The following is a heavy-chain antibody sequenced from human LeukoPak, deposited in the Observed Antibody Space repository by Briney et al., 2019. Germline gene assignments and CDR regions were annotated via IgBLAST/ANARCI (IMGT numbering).Heavy chain of an antibody. CDR3: AKELSGYDFLSFDP. V-gene: IGHV3-23*01. CDR1: GFTFSRYA. D-gene: IGHD5-12*01. Sequence: PGGSLRLSCAASGFTFSRYAMSWVRQAPGKGLEWVSAISGSGGSTYYTDSVKGRFTISRDNSKNTLYLQMNSLRAEDTAVYYCAKELSGYDFLSFDPLGQGTLVTVSS. CDR2: ISGSGGST. J-gene: IGHJ5*02.